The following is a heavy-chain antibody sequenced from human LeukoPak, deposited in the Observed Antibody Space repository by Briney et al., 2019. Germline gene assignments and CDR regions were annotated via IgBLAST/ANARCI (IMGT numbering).Heavy chain of an antibody. Sequence: VASVKVSCKASGYTFTSYGISWVRQAHGQGLEWMGWISAYNGNTNYAQKLQGRVTMTTDTSTSTAYMELRSLRSDDTAVYYCARLPLGGDSSDYWGQGTLVTVSS. D-gene: IGHD2-21*02. J-gene: IGHJ4*02. V-gene: IGHV1-18*01. CDR1: GYTFTSYG. CDR3: ARLPLGGDSSDY. CDR2: ISAYNGNT.